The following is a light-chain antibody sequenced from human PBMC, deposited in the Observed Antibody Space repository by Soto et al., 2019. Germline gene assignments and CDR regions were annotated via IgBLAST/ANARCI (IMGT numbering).Light chain of an antibody. CDR2: DAS. CDR1: QNVPNY. J-gene: IGKJ1*01. CDR3: QQYDKWPRT. V-gene: IGKV3D-15*01. Sequence: TQSPYTLSLSLGARATLSCRATQNVPNYLARCHQRPGQAPRLFIYDASHRATGIPARFSGSGSGAEYTLTISSLQSQDFAVYYCQQYDKWPRTFGQGTKVDIK.